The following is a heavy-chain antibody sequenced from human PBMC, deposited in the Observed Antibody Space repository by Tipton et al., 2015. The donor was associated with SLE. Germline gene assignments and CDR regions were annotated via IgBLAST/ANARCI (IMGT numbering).Heavy chain of an antibody. Sequence: TLSLTCTVSGGSINGYYWTWIRQSAGKGLEWIGRIHTSGTTSYNPSLKSRVTMSVDTSKNQFSLNLSSVTAADTAVYYCARDKWGEYTASTGYFWSFDPWGQGIPVTVSS. J-gene: IGHJ5*02. V-gene: IGHV4-4*07. CDR1: GGSINGYY. CDR3: ARDKWGEYTASTGYFWSFDP. CDR2: IHTSGTT. D-gene: IGHD3-9*01.